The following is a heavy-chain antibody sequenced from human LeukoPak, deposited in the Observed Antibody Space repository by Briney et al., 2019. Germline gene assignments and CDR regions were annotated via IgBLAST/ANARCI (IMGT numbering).Heavy chain of an antibody. D-gene: IGHD2-21*02. J-gene: IGHJ6*04. CDR3: TRQEAATATSFYGMDA. CDR1: GGSFSSSSYF. CDR2: IYHSGNT. Sequence: PSETLSLTCTVPGGSFSSSSYFWGWVRQPPGKGLEWIGNIYHSGNTYYNPSLKSRVTISVDTSKNQFSLKLSSVTGADTAVYYCTRQEAATATSFYGMDAWGLGTTVTVSS. V-gene: IGHV4-39*01.